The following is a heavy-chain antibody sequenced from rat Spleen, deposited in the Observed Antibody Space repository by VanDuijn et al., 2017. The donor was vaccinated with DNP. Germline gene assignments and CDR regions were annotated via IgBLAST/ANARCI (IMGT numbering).Heavy chain of an antibody. Sequence: QVQLKESGPGLVRPSETLSLTCTVSGFSLPDYSVTWIRQSSGKGPEWMGKIWHDGDTAYNSALRSRLTISRDTSRNQVFLKMNSLQTDDTGTYYCTRDGSTGYAAYWGQGVMVTVSS. CDR2: IWHDGDT. V-gene: IGHV2-63*01. CDR3: TRDGSTGYAAY. J-gene: IGHJ2*01. D-gene: IGHD4-1*01. CDR1: GFSLPDYS.